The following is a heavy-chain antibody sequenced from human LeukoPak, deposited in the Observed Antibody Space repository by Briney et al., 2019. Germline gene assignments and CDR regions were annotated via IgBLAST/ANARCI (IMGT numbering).Heavy chain of an antibody. CDR2: IIPIFGTA. J-gene: IGHJ4*02. CDR1: GYTFTSYG. D-gene: IGHD3-3*01. V-gene: IGHV1-69*06. CDR3: ARAPLTYYDFWSGYRHFDY. Sequence: ASVKVSCKASGYTFTSYGISWVRQAPGQGLEWMGGIIPIFGTANYAQKFRGGVTITADKSTSTAYMELSSLRSEDTAVYYCARAPLTYYDFWSGYRHFDYWGQGTLVTVSS.